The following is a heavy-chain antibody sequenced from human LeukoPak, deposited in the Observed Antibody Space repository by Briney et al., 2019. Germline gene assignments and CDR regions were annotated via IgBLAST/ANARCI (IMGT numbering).Heavy chain of an antibody. D-gene: IGHD1-7*01. CDR2: INPNSGGT. V-gene: IGHV1-2*02. Sequence: GASVKVSCKASGYTFTSYGISWVRQAPGQGLEWMGWINPNSGGTNYAQKFQGRVTMTRDTSISTAYMELSRLRSDDTAVYYCARVGAITGTPVDYWGQGTLVTVSS. CDR1: GYTFTSYG. J-gene: IGHJ4*02. CDR3: ARVGAITGTPVDY.